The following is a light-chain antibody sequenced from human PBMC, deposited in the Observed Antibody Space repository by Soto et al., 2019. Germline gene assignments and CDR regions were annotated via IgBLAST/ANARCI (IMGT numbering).Light chain of an antibody. J-gene: IGLJ1*01. V-gene: IGLV1-47*01. CDR3: AAWDDSVSGLYV. CDR1: SSNNGSNY. Sequence: QSVLTQPPSASGTPGQRVTISCSGSSSNNGSNYVYWYQHLPGTAPKLLIYTNNQRPSGAPDRFSGSKSGTSASLAISGLRSEDEADYDCAAWDDSVSGLYVFGTGTKLTVL. CDR2: TNN.